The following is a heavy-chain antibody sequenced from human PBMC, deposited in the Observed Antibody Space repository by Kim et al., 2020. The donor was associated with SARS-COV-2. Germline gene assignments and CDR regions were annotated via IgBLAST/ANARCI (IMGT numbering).Heavy chain of an antibody. V-gene: IGHV3-15*01. CDR1: GFTFSNAW. CDR2: IKSKTDGGTT. Sequence: GGSLRLSCAASGFTFSNAWMSWVRQAPGKGLEWVGRIKSKTDGGTTDYAAPVKGRFTISRDDSKNTLYLQMNSLKTEDTAVYYCTTDSISDYGDYPSRGYYGMDVWGQGTTVTVSS. D-gene: IGHD4-17*01. J-gene: IGHJ6*02. CDR3: TTDSISDYGDYPSRGYYGMDV.